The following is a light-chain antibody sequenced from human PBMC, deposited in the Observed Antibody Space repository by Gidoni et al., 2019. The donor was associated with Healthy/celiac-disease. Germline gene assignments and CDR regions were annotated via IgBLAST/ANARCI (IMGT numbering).Light chain of an antibody. J-gene: IGKJ5*01. CDR3: QQRSNWPLT. Sequence: ELVLTQSPATLSLSPGERATLSCSASQSVSSYLAWYQQKPGQAPRLLIYDASNRATGIPARFSGSGSGTDFTLTISSLEPEDFAVYYCQQRSNWPLTFGQXTRLEIK. V-gene: IGKV3-11*01. CDR2: DAS. CDR1: QSVSSY.